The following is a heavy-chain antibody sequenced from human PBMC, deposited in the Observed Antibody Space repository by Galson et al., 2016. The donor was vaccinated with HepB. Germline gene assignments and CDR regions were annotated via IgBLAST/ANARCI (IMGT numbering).Heavy chain of an antibody. V-gene: IGHV3-23*01. CDR1: GFAFSTYV. CDR2: ISGSGGST. CDR3: AKEFYDYVWGNYRPRPVDY. J-gene: IGHJ4*02. D-gene: IGHD3-16*02. Sequence: SLRLSCAASGFAFSTYVMSWVRQAPGKGLEWVSAISGSGGSTYYADSVKGRFTISRDNSKNTLYLQMNSVRAEDTAVYYCAKEFYDYVWGNYRPRPVDYWGQGTLVTVSS.